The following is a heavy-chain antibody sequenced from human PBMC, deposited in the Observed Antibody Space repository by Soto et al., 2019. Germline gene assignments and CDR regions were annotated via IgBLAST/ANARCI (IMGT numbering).Heavy chain of an antibody. D-gene: IGHD6-13*01. V-gene: IGHV3-30*18. CDR3: AKGGRQRLVTSDFTY. CDR1: GLTFSNYA. CDR2: ISYDGRNT. J-gene: IGHJ4*02. Sequence: GGSLRLSCAASGLTFSNYAMIWFRLAPGKGLEWVAVISYDGRNTHYADSVKGRFTISRDSSKNTVSLEMTSLRAKDTAVYYCAKGGRQRLVTSDFTYWXQGALVTVSS.